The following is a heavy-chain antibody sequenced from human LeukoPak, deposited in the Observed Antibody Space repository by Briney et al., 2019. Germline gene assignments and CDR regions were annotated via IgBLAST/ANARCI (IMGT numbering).Heavy chain of an antibody. CDR2: ISNGGNTI. CDR1: GFTFSTYE. CDR3: ARGSAHLYYFDF. J-gene: IGHJ4*02. V-gene: IGHV3-48*03. Sequence: GGSLRLSCAASGFTFSTYEMNWVRQAPGKGLEWVSYISNGGNTIYYADSVKGRFTISRDNAKNSLYLQMNILRAEDTAVYYCARGSAHLYYFDFWGLGILVTVS. D-gene: IGHD3-3*01.